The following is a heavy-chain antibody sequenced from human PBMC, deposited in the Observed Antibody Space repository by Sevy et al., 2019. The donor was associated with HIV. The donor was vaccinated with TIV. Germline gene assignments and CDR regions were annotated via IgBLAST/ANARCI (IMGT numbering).Heavy chain of an antibody. D-gene: IGHD6-19*01. V-gene: IGHV3-53*01. CDR1: GFNISSNY. CDR2: IYGNNST. J-gene: IGHJ4*02. Sequence: GGSLRLSCAASGFNISSNYLSWVRQAPGKGLEWVSVIYGNNSTYYPDFVKGRFTISRDNSKNTLYLQMNSRRVEDTAIYYCARGEQWLSFNYWGQGTLVTVSS. CDR3: ARGEQWLSFNY.